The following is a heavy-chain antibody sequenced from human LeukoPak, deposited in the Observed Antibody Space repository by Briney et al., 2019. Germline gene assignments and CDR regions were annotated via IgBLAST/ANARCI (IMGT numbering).Heavy chain of an antibody. Sequence: GESLKISCKASGYSFTNYWIGWVRQMPGKGLEWMGIIYPGDSNTRYSPSFQDQVLISADKSVSTTYLHWGSLQASGTAMYFCARRGSSTSDAVDIWGQGTMVTVS. V-gene: IGHV5-51*01. CDR1: GYSFTNYW. CDR3: ARRGSSTSDAVDI. CDR2: IYPGDSNT. J-gene: IGHJ3*02. D-gene: IGHD3-10*01.